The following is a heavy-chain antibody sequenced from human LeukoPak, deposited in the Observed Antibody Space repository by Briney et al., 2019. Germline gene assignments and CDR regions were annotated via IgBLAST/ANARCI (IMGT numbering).Heavy chain of an antibody. J-gene: IGHJ4*02. CDR2: IKQDGSEK. D-gene: IGHD3-22*01. Sequence: GGSLRLSCAASGFTFSSYSMNWVRQAPGKGLEWVANIKQDGSEKYYVDSVKGRFTISRDNAKNSLYLQMNSLRAEDTAVYYCARVIAYYDSSGYYQYYFDYWGQGTLVTVSS. CDR3: ARVIAYYDSSGYYQYYFDY. CDR1: GFTFSSYS. V-gene: IGHV3-7*01.